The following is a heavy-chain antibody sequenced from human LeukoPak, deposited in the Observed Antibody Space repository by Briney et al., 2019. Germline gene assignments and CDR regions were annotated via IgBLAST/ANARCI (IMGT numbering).Heavy chain of an antibody. J-gene: IGHJ4*02. CDR2: INPGSGGT. D-gene: IGHD5/OR15-5a*01. CDR1: GYTFIGYY. CDR3: ARLVGLSTTASY. V-gene: IGHV1-2*02. Sequence: ASVTVSCKASGYTFIGYYLHWVRQAPGQGLEWMGWINPGSGGTIYAQKVQGRVTITRDTSISTAYMELSRLRSDDTAVYYCARLVGLSTTASYWGQGTLVIVSS.